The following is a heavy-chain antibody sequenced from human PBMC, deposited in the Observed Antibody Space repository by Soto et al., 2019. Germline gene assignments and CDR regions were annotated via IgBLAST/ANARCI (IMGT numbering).Heavy chain of an antibody. CDR2: ISGTGDNT. Sequence: EVRLLESGGGLVQPGGSLRLSCAASGFTFSSYAMSWVRQAPGKGLEWVSAISGTGDNTYYADSVKGRFTISRDNSKNTLYLHMNSLRAEDTALYYCAKPNSVFGVVLPFDIWGQGTMVTVSS. D-gene: IGHD3-3*01. CDR3: AKPNSVFGVVLPFDI. J-gene: IGHJ3*02. CDR1: GFTFSSYA. V-gene: IGHV3-23*01.